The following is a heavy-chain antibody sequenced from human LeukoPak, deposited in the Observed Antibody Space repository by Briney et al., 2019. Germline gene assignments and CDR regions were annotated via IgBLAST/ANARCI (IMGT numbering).Heavy chain of an antibody. Sequence: PSETLSLTCTVSGGSITSGPDYWRWIRQPAGKGLEWIGRIYTSGGTNYNPSLKSRVTISVDTSSNQFSLKLRSVTAADTAVYYCARGPGYSSSTPLYYYYMDVWGKGTTVTVSS. J-gene: IGHJ6*03. V-gene: IGHV4-61*02. CDR3: ARGPGYSSSTPLYYYYMDV. CDR2: IYTSGGT. CDR1: GGSITSGPDY. D-gene: IGHD6-6*01.